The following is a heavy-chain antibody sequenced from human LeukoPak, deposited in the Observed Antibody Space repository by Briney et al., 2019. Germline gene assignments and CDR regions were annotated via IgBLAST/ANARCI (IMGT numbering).Heavy chain of an antibody. CDR1: GGSISSSSYY. CDR3: ARSGSYSSFSDY. J-gene: IGHJ4*02. Sequence: PSETLSLTCTVSGGSISSSSYYWGWIRQPPGKGLEWIGSIYYSGSTYYNPSLKSRVTISVDTSKNQFSLKLSSVTAADTAVYYCARSGSYSSFSDYWGQGTLVTVSS. CDR2: IYYSGST. D-gene: IGHD1-26*01. V-gene: IGHV4-39*07.